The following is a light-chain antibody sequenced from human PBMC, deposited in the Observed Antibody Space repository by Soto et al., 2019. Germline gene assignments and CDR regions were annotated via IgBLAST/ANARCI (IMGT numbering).Light chain of an antibody. CDR2: AAS. Sequence: DIQMTQSPSSLSASVGDRVTITCRASQSISSYLNWYQQKPGKAPKLLIYAASSLQSGVPSRFSGNGSGTDLTLNISTPHPEDFATYYCQQSYSTPQHTFDQGNKQEIK. J-gene: IGKJ2*01. CDR3: QQSYSTPQHT. V-gene: IGKV1-39*01. CDR1: QSISSY.